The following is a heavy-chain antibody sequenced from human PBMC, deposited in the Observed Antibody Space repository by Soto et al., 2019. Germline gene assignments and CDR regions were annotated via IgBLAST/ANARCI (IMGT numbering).Heavy chain of an antibody. V-gene: IGHV3-66*01. Sequence: EVQLVESRGGLVQPGGSLRLSCAASGFTVSSNYMSWVRQAPGKGLEWVSVIYSGGSTYYADSVKGRFTISRDNSKNTLYLQMNSLRAEDTAVYYCAREDSSGWYRHYFDYWGQGTLVTVSS. CDR1: GFTVSSNY. J-gene: IGHJ4*02. CDR2: IYSGGST. CDR3: AREDSSGWYRHYFDY. D-gene: IGHD6-19*01.